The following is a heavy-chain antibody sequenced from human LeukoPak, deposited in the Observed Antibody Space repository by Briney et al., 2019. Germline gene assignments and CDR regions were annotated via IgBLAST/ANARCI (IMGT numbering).Heavy chain of an antibody. CDR3: ARDSVGYSYGEYYYYGMDV. J-gene: IGHJ6*02. V-gene: IGHV1-18*01. Sequence: ASVKVSCKASGYTFTSYGISWVRQAHGQGLEWMGWISAYNGNTNYAQKLQGRVTMTTDTSTSTAYMELRSLRSDDTAVYYCARDSVGYSYGEYYYYGMDVWGQGTTVTVSS. CDR2: ISAYNGNT. CDR1: GYTFTSYG. D-gene: IGHD5-18*01.